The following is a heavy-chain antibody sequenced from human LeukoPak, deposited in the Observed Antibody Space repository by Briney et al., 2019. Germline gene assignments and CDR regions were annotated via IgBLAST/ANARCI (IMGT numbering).Heavy chain of an antibody. CDR2: MYTSGST. Sequence: NPSETLSLTCTVSGGSISSGNYYWSWIRQPAGKGLEWIGRMYTSGSTNYNPSLKSRVTISVDTSKNQFSLKLSSVTAADTAVYYCARAAGYSGYELLAVAGEFDYWGQGTLVTVSS. V-gene: IGHV4-61*02. D-gene: IGHD5-12*01. CDR3: ARAAGYSGYELLAVAGEFDY. CDR1: GGSISSGNYY. J-gene: IGHJ4*02.